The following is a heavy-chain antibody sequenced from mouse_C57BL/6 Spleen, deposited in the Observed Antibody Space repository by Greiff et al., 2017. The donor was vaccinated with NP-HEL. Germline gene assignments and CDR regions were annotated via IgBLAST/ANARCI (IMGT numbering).Heavy chain of an antibody. Sequence: DVMLVESGGGLVKPGGSLKLSCAASGFTFSSYTMSWVRQTPEKRLEWVATISGGGGNTYYPDSVKGRFTISRDNAKNTLYLQMSSLRSEDTALYYCARHYTHYYGSPYWYFDVWGTGTTVTVSS. D-gene: IGHD1-1*01. J-gene: IGHJ1*03. CDR1: GFTFSSYT. CDR3: ARHYTHYYGSPYWYFDV. V-gene: IGHV5-9*01. CDR2: ISGGGGNT.